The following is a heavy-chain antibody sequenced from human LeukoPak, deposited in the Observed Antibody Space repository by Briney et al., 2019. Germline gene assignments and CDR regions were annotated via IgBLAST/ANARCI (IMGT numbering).Heavy chain of an antibody. CDR3: ATASSSWYYFDH. J-gene: IGHJ4*02. D-gene: IGHD6-13*01. CDR2: FDPEEGET. Sequence: ASVKVSCKVSAYTLTELSMHWVRQAPGKGLEWMGGFDPEEGETIYAQKFQGRVTMTEDTSTDTAYMELSSLRSEDTAVYYCATASSSWYYFDHWGQGTLVTVSS. V-gene: IGHV1-24*01. CDR1: AYTLTELS.